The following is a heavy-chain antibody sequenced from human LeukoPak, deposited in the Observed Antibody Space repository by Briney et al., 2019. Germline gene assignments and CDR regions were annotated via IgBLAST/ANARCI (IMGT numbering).Heavy chain of an antibody. CDR1: GFTFGDYA. D-gene: IGHD6-13*01. CDR2: IRSKAYGGTT. Sequence: GGSLRLSCTASGFTFGDYAMSWFRQAPGKGLEWVGFIRSKAYGGTTEYAASVKGRFTISRDDSKSIAYLQMNSLKTEDTAVYYCTRQTDSSSWYAYFDYWGQGTLATVSS. J-gene: IGHJ4*02. V-gene: IGHV3-49*03. CDR3: TRQTDSSSWYAYFDY.